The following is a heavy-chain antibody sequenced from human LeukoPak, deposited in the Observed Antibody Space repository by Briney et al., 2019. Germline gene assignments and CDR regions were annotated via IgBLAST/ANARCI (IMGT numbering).Heavy chain of an antibody. CDR3: ARQAISGYDPPPFDS. CDR1: GGSISSSTYY. V-gene: IGHV4-39*01. D-gene: IGHD5-12*01. Sequence: PSETLSLTCTVSGGSISSSTYYWGWIRQPPGKGLEWIGNLYYSGSTYYNLSLKSRVTISVDTSKNQFSLKLSSVTAADTAVYYCARQAISGYDPPPFDSWGQGTLVTVSS. J-gene: IGHJ4*02. CDR2: LYYSGST.